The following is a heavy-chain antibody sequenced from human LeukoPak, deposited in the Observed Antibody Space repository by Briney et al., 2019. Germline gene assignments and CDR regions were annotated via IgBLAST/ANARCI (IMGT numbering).Heavy chain of an antibody. CDR2: ISYDGSNK. D-gene: IGHD3-9*01. CDR3: ARGRFYDILTGYNDY. V-gene: IGHV3-30*04. Sequence: RGSLRLSCAASGFTFSSYAMHWVRQAPGKGLEWVAVISYDGSNKYYADSVKGRFTISRDNSKNTLYLQMNSLRAEDTAVYYCARGRFYDILTGYNDYWGQGTLVTVSS. CDR1: GFTFSSYA. J-gene: IGHJ4*02.